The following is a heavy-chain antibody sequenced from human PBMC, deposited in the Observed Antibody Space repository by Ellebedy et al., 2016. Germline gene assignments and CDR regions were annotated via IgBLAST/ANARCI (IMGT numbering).Heavy chain of an antibody. V-gene: IGHV3-7*01. CDR2: IKQDESEK. J-gene: IGHJ4*02. CDR3: ASNLVGVSGYNWLNLFDY. CDR1: GLTFSRYW. Sequence: GESLKISXAASGLTFSRYWMSWVRQAPGKGLEWVANIKQDESEKYYVDSVKGRFTISRDNAKNSVYLQMNSLRDEDTAVYYCASNLVGVSGYNWLNLFDYWGQGTLVTVSS. D-gene: IGHD5-24*01.